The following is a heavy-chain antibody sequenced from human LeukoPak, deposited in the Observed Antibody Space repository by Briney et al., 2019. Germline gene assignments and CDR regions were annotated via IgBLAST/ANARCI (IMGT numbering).Heavy chain of an antibody. V-gene: IGHV4-59*01. CDR2: IYYTGST. CDR3: ARAYGSGTYQRWFDP. D-gene: IGHD3-10*01. J-gene: IGHJ5*02. Sequence: SETLSLTCTVSGVSITNYYWSWVRHPPGKGLEWIVYIYYTGSTYYNPSLRSRVTISVDTSTNEFSLSLSSVTAADTAVYYCARAYGSGTYQRWFDPWGQGTLVTVSS. CDR1: GVSITNYY.